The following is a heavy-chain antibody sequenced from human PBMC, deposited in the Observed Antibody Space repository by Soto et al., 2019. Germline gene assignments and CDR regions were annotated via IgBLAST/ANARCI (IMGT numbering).Heavy chain of an antibody. J-gene: IGHJ4*02. CDR3: ASYGSGTIRYFDY. CDR1: GFTVSSNY. D-gene: IGHD3-10*01. V-gene: IGHV3-53*04. CDR2: IYSGGST. Sequence: GGSLRLSCAASGFTVSSNYMSWVRQAPGKGLEWVSVIYSGGSTYYADSVKGRFTISRHNSKNKLYLQMNSLRAEDTAVYYCASYGSGTIRYFDYWGQGTLVTVSS.